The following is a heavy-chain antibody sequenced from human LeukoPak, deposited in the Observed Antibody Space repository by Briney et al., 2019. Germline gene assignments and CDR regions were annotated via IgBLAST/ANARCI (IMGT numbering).Heavy chain of an antibody. V-gene: IGHV3-30*18. CDR1: GFTFRSYG. Sequence: PGGSLRLSCAASGFTFRSYGMHWIRQAPGKGLEGVAVISDEGSKKHYADSVKGRFSISRDNSKNTLFLQMNSLRDEDTAVYYCAKEGCGGDCFDYWGQGTLVTVSS. CDR2: ISDEGSKK. J-gene: IGHJ4*02. D-gene: IGHD2-21*01. CDR3: AKEGCGGDCFDY.